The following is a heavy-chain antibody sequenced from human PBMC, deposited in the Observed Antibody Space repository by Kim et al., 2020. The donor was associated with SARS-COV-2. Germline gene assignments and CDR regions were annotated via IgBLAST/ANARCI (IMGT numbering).Heavy chain of an antibody. D-gene: IGHD6-6*01. J-gene: IGHJ6*02. CDR1: GYSFTSYW. Sequence: GESLKISCKGSGYSFTSYWIGWVRQMPGKGLEWMGIIYPGDSDTRYSPSFQGQVTISADKSISTAYLQWSSLKASDTAMYYCATRTRIAARPHLNYYYYGMDVWGQGTTVTVSS. CDR2: IYPGDSDT. CDR3: ATRTRIAARPHLNYYYYGMDV. V-gene: IGHV5-51*01.